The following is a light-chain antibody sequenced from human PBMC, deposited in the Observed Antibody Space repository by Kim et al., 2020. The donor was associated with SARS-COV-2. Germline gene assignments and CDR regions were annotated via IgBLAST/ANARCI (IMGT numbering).Light chain of an antibody. Sequence: VSPGQTARITFSGDKLGDKYACWYQQKPGQSPVLVIYQDTKRPSGIPERFSGSNSGNTATLTISGTQAMDEADYYCQAWDSSTYVFGPGTKVTVL. CDR2: QDT. CDR3: QAWDSSTYV. V-gene: IGLV3-1*01. CDR1: KLGDKY. J-gene: IGLJ1*01.